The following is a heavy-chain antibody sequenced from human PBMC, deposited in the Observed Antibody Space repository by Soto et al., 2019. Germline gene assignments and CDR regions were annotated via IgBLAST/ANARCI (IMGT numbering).Heavy chain of an antibody. Sequence: QITLKESGPALVKPTETLTLTCTFSGFSLSTSAVGVGWIRQPPGKALEWLAVIYWDDDKTYSPSLNNRLTITKDTSKDQVVLVMTNLDPVDTATYYCARREGYCVDTKCQMRAFDFWGQGTMVTVSS. CDR3: ARREGYCVDTKCQMRAFDF. D-gene: IGHD2-15*01. V-gene: IGHV2-5*02. CDR1: GFSLSTSAVG. CDR2: IYWDDDK. J-gene: IGHJ3*01.